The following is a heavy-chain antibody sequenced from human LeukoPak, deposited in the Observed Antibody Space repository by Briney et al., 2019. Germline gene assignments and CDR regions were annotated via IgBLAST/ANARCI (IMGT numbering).Heavy chain of an antibody. V-gene: IGHV1-46*01. Sequence: ASVKVSCKASGYTFTSYYMHWVRQAPGQGLEWMGIINPSGGSTSYAQKFQGRVTMTRDTSTSTAYMELSSLRSEDTAVYYCASSGTPHYDILTGYYFDYWGQGTLVTVSS. CDR2: INPSGGST. CDR3: ASSGTPHYDILTGYYFDY. J-gene: IGHJ4*02. CDR1: GYTFTSYY. D-gene: IGHD3-9*01.